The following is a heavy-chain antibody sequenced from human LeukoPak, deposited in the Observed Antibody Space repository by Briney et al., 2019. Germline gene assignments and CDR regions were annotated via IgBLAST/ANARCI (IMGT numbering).Heavy chain of an antibody. D-gene: IGHD6-13*01. CDR3: ARASCSSSWFPTYFDY. Sequence: GGSLRLSCAASGFTFSSNWMSWVRQAPGKGLEWVANVKQDGSEKYYVDSVKGRFTISRDNGKNSLYLQMNSLRAEDTAVYYCARASCSSSWFPTYFDYWGQGTLVTVSS. J-gene: IGHJ4*02. V-gene: IGHV3-7*01. CDR1: GFTFSSNW. CDR2: VKQDGSEK.